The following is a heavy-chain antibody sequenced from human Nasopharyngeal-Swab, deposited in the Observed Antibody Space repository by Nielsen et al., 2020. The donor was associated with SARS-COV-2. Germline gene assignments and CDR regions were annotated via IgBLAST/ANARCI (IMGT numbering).Heavy chain of an antibody. CDR2: INHSGST. CDR3: AQTYCGGDCYS. J-gene: IGHJ4*02. V-gene: IGHV4-34*01. Sequence: SETLSLTCAVYGGSFSGYYWSWIRQPPGKGLEWIGEINHSGSTNYNPSLKSRVTISVDTSKNQFSLKLSSVTAADTAVYYCAQTYCGGDCYSWGQGTQVTVSS. CDR1: GGSFSGYY. D-gene: IGHD2-21*02.